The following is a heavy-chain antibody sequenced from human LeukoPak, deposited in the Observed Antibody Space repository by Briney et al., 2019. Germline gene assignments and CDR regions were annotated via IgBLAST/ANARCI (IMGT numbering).Heavy chain of an antibody. J-gene: IGHJ4*02. CDR2: INPSSGDP. CDR3: AREYCSGGSCYQGFDY. Sequence: ASVKVSCKASGYTFTGCYIHWVGQAPGQGLEWMGWINPSSGDPNYAHKFQGRVTMTRDTSITTAYMELSSLKSDDTALYYCAREYCSGGSCYQGFDYWGQGTLVTVSS. D-gene: IGHD2-15*01. V-gene: IGHV1-2*02. CDR1: GYTFTGCY.